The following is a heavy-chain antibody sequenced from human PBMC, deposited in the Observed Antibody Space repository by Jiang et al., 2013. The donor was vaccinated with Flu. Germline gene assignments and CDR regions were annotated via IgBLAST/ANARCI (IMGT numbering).Heavy chain of an antibody. J-gene: IGHJ4*02. CDR3: AGPYNSDFYYLFGY. Sequence: GLVKPSETLSLTCTVSGGSISMSSYYWAWIRQPPGKGLEWIGSIYYSGSTYHNPSLESRVTLLVDTSKNQFSLKLNSVTAADTAVYYCAGPYNSDFYYLFGYWGQGTLVTVSS. CDR2: IYYSGST. CDR1: GGSISMSSYY. D-gene: IGHD3-22*01. V-gene: IGHV4-39*07.